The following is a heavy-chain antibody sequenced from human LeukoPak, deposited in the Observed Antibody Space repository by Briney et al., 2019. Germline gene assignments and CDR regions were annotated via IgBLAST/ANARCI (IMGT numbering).Heavy chain of an antibody. Sequence: PGGSLRLSCAASGLTFSTYAMSWVRQAPGKGLEWVSAISGRGVSTSYADSVRGRFTISRDNSKDTLYLQMNSLRAEDTAVYYCAKAASGNWNDVSDYWGRGTLVTVSS. CDR1: GLTFSTYA. CDR3: AKAASGNWNDVSDY. V-gene: IGHV3-23*01. CDR2: ISGRGVST. J-gene: IGHJ4*02. D-gene: IGHD1-20*01.